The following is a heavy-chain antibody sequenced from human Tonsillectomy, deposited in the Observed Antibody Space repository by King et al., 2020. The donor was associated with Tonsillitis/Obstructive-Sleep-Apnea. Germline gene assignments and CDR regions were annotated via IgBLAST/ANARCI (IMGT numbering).Heavy chain of an antibody. Sequence: VQLVESGGGLVHPGGSLRLSCAASGFTFSSYSMTWVRQAPGKGLEWVSLIRVSSRTIYAADSVKCRFTISRDNAKNSVYLQMNSLGAEDTAVYYCERNASCWGQGTLVTVSS. CDR3: ERNASC. J-gene: IGHJ4*02. CDR1: GFTFSSYS. D-gene: IGHD6-6*01. V-gene: IGHV3-48*01. CDR2: IRVSSRTI.